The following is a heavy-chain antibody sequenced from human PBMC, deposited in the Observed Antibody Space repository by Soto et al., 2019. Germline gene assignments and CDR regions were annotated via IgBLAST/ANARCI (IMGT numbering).Heavy chain of an antibody. D-gene: IGHD5-18*01. V-gene: IGHV1-69*05. CDR3: ASGIQLWLRRINNGYSG. J-gene: IGHJ4*02. CDR1: GGTFSTYA. Sequence: QVQLVQSGAEVKKPESSVKVSCKAPGGTFSTYAISWVRQAPGQGLEWMGGIIPMFGTANYAQRFQDRVTXPXNESKNTVYMELSSLRSEDTAVYFCASGIQLWLRRINNGYSGWGQGTLVTVSS. CDR2: IIPMFGTA.